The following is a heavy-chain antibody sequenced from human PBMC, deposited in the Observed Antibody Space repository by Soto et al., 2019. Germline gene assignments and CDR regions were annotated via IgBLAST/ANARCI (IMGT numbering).Heavy chain of an antibody. Sequence: ASVKVSCKASGYTFTSHGISWVRQAPGQGLEWMGWISAYNGNTNYAQKFQGRVTMTTDTSTSTAYMELRSLRSEDTAVYYCARDPTAGGLDVWGQGTTVTVSS. D-gene: IGHD3-10*01. CDR2: ISAYNGNT. CDR3: ARDPTAGGLDV. J-gene: IGHJ6*02. V-gene: IGHV1-18*01. CDR1: GYTFTSHG.